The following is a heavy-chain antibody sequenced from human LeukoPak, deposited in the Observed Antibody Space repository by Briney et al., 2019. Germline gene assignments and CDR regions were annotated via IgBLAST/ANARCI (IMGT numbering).Heavy chain of an antibody. CDR1: GASISGSDYS. Sequence: PSETLSLTCSVPGASISGSDYSWAWIRQPPGKGLEWIGTIDDSGSTYYNPSLKSRLTMSVDTSKNQFSLNLNSVNAADTALYYCARNVVSLNSNGFYYFDYWGQGSLLIVSS. CDR3: ARNVVSLNSNGFYYFDY. V-gene: IGHV4-39*01. CDR2: IDDSGST. J-gene: IGHJ4*02. D-gene: IGHD6-19*01.